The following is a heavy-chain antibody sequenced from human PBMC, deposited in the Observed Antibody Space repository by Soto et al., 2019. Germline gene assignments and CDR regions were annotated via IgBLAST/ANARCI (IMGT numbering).Heavy chain of an antibody. D-gene: IGHD5-12*01. V-gene: IGHV4-59*01. CDR1: GGSISSYY. CDR3: ARVGYSGYDRGNWFDP. Sequence: SETLSLTCTVSGGSISSYYWSWIRQPPGKGLEWIGYIYYSGSTNYNPSLKSRVTISVDTSKNQFSLKLSSVTAADTAVYYCARVGYSGYDRGNWFDPWGQGTLVTVSS. CDR2: IYYSGST. J-gene: IGHJ5*02.